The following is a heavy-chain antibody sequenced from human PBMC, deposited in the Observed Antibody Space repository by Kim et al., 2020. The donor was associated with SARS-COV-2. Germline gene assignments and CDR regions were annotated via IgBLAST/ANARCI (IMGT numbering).Heavy chain of an antibody. CDR3: ARHSQAAAVDY. V-gene: IGHV4-59*08. J-gene: IGHJ4*02. D-gene: IGHD6-13*01. CDR2: T. Sequence: TNYNPPHKSRVTISVDTSKNQFSLKLSSVTAADTAVYYCARHSQAAAVDYWGQGTLVTVSS.